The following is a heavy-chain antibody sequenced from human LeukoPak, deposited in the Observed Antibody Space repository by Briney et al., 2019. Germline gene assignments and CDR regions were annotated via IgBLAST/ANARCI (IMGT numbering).Heavy chain of an antibody. CDR3: ARDQGFSYYYFDY. CDR1: GFTYNRHA. CDR2: ISANGATT. D-gene: IGHD5-18*01. V-gene: IGHV3-23*01. J-gene: IGHJ4*02. Sequence: GGSLRLSCVASGFTYNRHAMSWVRQAPGKGLEWVAGISANGATTYNTDSVRGRFSSSRDNSKNTVHLQMSSLSAEDTAIYYCARDQGFSYYYFDYWGQGILVTVSS.